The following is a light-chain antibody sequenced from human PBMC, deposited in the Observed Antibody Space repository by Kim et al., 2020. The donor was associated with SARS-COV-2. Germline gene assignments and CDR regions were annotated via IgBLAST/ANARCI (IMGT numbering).Light chain of an antibody. CDR3: QVWDSSSWV. CDR2: YDS. J-gene: IGLJ3*02. Sequence: SYELTQPPPVSVAPGKTARITCGGNNIGSKNVHWYQQKPGQAPVLVIYYDSDRPSGIPERFSGSNSGNTATLTISRVEAEDEADYYCQVWDSSSWVFGGGTQLTVL. V-gene: IGLV3-21*04. CDR1: NIGSKN.